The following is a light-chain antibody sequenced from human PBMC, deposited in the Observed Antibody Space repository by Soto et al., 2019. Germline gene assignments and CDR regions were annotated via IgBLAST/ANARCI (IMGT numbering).Light chain of an antibody. Sequence: QSVLTQPAPVSGSPGQSITISCTGTSSDVGGYNYVSWFQQHPGKAPKLMVYDVSSRPSGVSNRFSGSKSGNTASLTISGLHAEDEADYYCSSYTSNTTLVFGGGTQLTVL. CDR2: DVS. V-gene: IGLV2-14*01. J-gene: IGLJ2*01. CDR3: SSYTSNTTLV. CDR1: SSDVGGYNY.